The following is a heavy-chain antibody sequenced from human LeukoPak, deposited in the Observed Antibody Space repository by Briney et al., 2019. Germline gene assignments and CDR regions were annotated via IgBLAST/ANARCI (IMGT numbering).Heavy chain of an antibody. CDR2: IYYSGST. D-gene: IGHD1-26*01. J-gene: IGHJ6*02. V-gene: IGHV4-59*08. CDR1: GGSISSYY. Sequence: PSETLSLTCTVSGGSISSYYWSWIRQPPGKGLEWIGYIYYSGSTNYNPSLKSRVTISVDTSKNQFSLKLSSVTAADTAVYYCARRWGYYYYGMDVWSQGTTVTVSS. CDR3: ARRWGYYYYGMDV.